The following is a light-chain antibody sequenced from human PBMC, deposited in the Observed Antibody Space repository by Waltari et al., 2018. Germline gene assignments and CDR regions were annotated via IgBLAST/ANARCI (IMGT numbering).Light chain of an antibody. CDR3: QQYNSYSLLS. V-gene: IGKV1-5*03. J-gene: IGKJ4*01. Sequence: DIQMTQSPSTLSASVGDSVIFSCRASQSLSQWLAWYQQKPGKAPKLLIYNASTLESGVPSRLSGSGAGTEFTLTISSLQPEDFATYYCQQYNSYSLLSFGGGTKVEIK. CDR1: QSLSQW. CDR2: NAS.